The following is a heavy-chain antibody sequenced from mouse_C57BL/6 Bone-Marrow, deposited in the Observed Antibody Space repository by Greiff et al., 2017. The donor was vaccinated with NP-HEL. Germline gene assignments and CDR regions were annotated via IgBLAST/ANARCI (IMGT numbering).Heavy chain of an antibody. V-gene: IGHV1-74*01. CDR3: AIYPGTGFAY. D-gene: IGHD3-3*01. CDR1: GYPFTSYW. CDR2: IHPSDSDP. Sequence: VQLQQPGAELVKPGASVKVSCKASGYPFTSYWMHWVKQRPGQGLEWIGRIHPSDSDPNYNQKFKGKATFTVDKSSSTAYMLLSSLTSEDSAVYYCAIYPGTGFAYWGQGTLVTVSA. J-gene: IGHJ3*01.